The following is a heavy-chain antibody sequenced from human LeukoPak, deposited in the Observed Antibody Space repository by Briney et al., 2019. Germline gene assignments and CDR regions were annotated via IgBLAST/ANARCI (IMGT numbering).Heavy chain of an antibody. Sequence: ASVKVSCKASGYTFTSYYMHWVRQAPGQGLEWMGIINPSGGSTNYAQKFQGRVTMTRDTSIRTVYMELSRLRSDDTAVYYCARDLYGDLQQLFYYYYMDVWGKGTTVTVSS. D-gene: IGHD4-17*01. J-gene: IGHJ6*03. CDR1: GYTFTSYY. CDR3: ARDLYGDLQQLFYYYYMDV. CDR2: INPSGGST. V-gene: IGHV1-2*02.